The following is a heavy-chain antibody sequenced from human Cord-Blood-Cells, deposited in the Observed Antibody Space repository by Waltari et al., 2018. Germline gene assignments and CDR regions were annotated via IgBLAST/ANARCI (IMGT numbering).Heavy chain of an antibody. CDR2: IKQDGSEK. D-gene: IGHD2-21*02. CDR3: AREWWGHDAFDI. V-gene: IGHV3-7*01. Sequence: EVQLVESGGGLVQPGGSLRLACAASGFTFSCYWLSWVGQVQGKGLEWVANIKQDGSEKYYVDSVKGRFTISRDNAKNSLYLQMNSLRAEDTAVYYCAREWWGHDAFDIWGQGTMVTVSS. CDR1: GFTFSCYW. J-gene: IGHJ3*02.